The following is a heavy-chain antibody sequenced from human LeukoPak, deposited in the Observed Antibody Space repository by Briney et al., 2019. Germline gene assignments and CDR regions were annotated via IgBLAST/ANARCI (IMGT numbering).Heavy chain of an antibody. V-gene: IGHV4-34*01. D-gene: IGHD3-10*01. Sequence: SETLSLTCAVYGGSFSGYYWSWIRQPPGKGLEWIGEINHSGSTNYNPSLKSRVTISVDTSKNQFSLKLSSVTAADTAVYYCARVRITMVRGVIIRPPPGYFDYWGQGTLVTVSS. CDR3: ARVRITMVRGVIIRPPPGYFDY. J-gene: IGHJ4*02. CDR1: GGSFSGYY. CDR2: INHSGST.